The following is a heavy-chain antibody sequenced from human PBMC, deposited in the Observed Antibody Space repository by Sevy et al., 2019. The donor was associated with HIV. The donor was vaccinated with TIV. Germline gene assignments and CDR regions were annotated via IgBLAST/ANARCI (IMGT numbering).Heavy chain of an antibody. CDR2: ISGSGGST. Sequence: GGSLRLSCAASGFTFSSYAMSWVRQAPGKGLEWVSAISGSGGSTYYADSVKDRFTISRDNSKNTLYLQMNSLRAEDTAVYYCAKNYYYDSSGYYGGYYYYGMDVWGQGTTVTVSS. J-gene: IGHJ6*02. CDR3: AKNYYYDSSGYYGGYYYYGMDV. V-gene: IGHV3-23*01. D-gene: IGHD3-22*01. CDR1: GFTFSSYA.